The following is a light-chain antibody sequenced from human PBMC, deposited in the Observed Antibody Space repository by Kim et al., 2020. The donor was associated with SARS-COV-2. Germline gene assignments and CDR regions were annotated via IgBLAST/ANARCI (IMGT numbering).Light chain of an antibody. V-gene: IGKV3-15*01. CDR2: GAS. J-gene: IGKJ2*01. Sequence: SPGERATLSCRASQSVSRNLAWYQHKPGQAPRRLIYGASNRAIGVPDRFSGSGSGTEFTLTISSLQSEDFALYYCQQYNNWPPMYTFGQGTKLEI. CDR1: QSVSRN. CDR3: QQYNNWPPMYT.